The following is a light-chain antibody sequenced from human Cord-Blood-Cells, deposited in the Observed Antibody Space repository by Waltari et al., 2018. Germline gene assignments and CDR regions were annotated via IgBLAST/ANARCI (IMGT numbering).Light chain of an antibody. CDR1: SSDVGGYNY. CDR2: DVS. J-gene: IGLJ1*01. V-gene: IGLV2-14*01. CDR3: SSYTSSSTLV. Sequence: QSALTQPASVSGSPGQSITISCTGTSSDVGGYNYVSWYQQHPGKAPKLRIYDVSNQPSGVSNRFSGPKAGNTASLPISGLQAEDEADYDCSSYTSSSTLVFGTGSKVTV.